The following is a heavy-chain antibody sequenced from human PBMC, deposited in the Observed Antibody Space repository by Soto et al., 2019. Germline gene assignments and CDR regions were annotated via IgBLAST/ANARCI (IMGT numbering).Heavy chain of an antibody. V-gene: IGHV1-18*01. CDR3: ARDRTRIGLRYFDWSLNWFDP. J-gene: IGHJ5*02. CDR1: GYTFTNYG. CDR2: ISAYNGNT. D-gene: IGHD3-9*01. Sequence: ASVKVSCKASGYTFTNYGISWVRQAPGQGLEWMGWISAYNGNTKYAQKLQGRVTMTTDTSTSTAYMELRSLRSDDTAVYYCARDRTRIGLRYFDWSLNWFDPWGQGTLVTVSS.